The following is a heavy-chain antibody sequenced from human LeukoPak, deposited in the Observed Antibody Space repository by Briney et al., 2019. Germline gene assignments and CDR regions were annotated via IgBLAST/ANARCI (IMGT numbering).Heavy chain of an antibody. J-gene: IGHJ4*02. CDR3: ASVGPYTAMVKENYFDY. CDR1: GGSISSYY. V-gene: IGHV4-59*01. CDR2: IYYSGST. D-gene: IGHD5-18*01. Sequence: SETLSLTCTVSGGSISSYYWSWIRQPRGKGLEGVGDIYYSGSTNYNPSLKSRGTISVDTSKNQFSLKLSSVTAADTAVYYCASVGPYTAMVKENYFDYWGQGTLVTASS.